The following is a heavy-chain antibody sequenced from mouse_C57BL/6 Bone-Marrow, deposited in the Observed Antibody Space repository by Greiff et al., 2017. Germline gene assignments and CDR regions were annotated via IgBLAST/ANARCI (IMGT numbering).Heavy chain of an antibody. J-gene: IGHJ2*01. CDR1: GYTFTDYY. V-gene: IGHV1-76*01. Sequence: VQLQQSGAELVRPGASVKLSCKASGYTFTDYYINWVKQRPGQGLEWIARIYPGSGNTYYNEKFKGKATLTAEKSSSTAYMQLSSLTSEDSAVYFCARFPYYWGQGTTLTVSS. CDR3: ARFPYY. CDR2: IYPGSGNT.